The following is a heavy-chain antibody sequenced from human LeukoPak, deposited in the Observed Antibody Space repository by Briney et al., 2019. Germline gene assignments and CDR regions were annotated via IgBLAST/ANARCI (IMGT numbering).Heavy chain of an antibody. J-gene: IGHJ4*02. Sequence: GGPVKVSCKASGYTFTSYDINWLRQATGQGLEWMGWMNPNSGNTGYAQKFQGRVTMTRNTSISTAYMELSSLRSEDTAVYYRARGLGRMVRGVIITPPFDYWGQGTLVTVSS. CDR3: ARGLGRMVRGVIITPPFDY. CDR2: MNPNSGNT. D-gene: IGHD3-10*01. CDR1: GYTFTSYD. V-gene: IGHV1-8*01.